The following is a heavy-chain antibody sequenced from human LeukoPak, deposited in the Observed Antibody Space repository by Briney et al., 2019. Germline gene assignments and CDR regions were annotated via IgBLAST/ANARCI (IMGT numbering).Heavy chain of an antibody. V-gene: IGHV7-4-1*02. D-gene: IGHD3-3*01. CDR3: ARDLVLRFLEWFPSPYYYYGMDV. CDR2: INTNTGNP. J-gene: IGHJ6*02. Sequence: GASVKVSCTASGYTFTSYAMNWVRQAPGQGLEWMGWINTNTGNPTYAQGFTGRFVFSLDTSVSTAYLQISSLKAEDTAVYYCARDLVLRFLEWFPSPYYYYGMDVWGQGTTVTVSS. CDR1: GYTFTSYA.